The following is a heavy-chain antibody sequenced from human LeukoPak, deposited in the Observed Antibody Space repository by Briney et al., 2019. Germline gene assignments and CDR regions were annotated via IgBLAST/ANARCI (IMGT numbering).Heavy chain of an antibody. CDR1: GGTFTSYA. V-gene: IGHV1-69*06. Sequence: VASVKVSCKASGGTFTSYAISWVRQAPGQGLEWMGGIIPIFGTVNYAQKFQGRVTIIADKSTSTAYMELSSLRSEDTAVYYCASALRYFDWLLDWGQGTLVTVSS. CDR3: ASALRYFDWLLD. D-gene: IGHD3-9*01. J-gene: IGHJ4*02. CDR2: IIPIFGTV.